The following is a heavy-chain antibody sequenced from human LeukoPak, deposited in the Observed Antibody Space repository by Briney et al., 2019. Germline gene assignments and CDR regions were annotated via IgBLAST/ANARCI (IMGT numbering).Heavy chain of an antibody. J-gene: IGHJ3*01. D-gene: IGHD3-10*01. CDR3: VRGGAMVRGATFAFDV. V-gene: IGHV1-2*02. Sequence: ASMKVSCKTSGYTFTGYYLHWVRQAPGQGLERMGRIDPKSGGTNYLQKFQGRVTMTRDTSVSTAYVEFSSLRSDDTAVYYCVRGGAMVRGATFAFDVWGQGAMVTVSS. CDR1: GYTFTGYY. CDR2: IDPKSGGT.